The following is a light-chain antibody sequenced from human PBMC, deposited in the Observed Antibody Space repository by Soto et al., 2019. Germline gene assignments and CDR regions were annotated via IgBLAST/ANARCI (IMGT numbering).Light chain of an antibody. J-gene: IGKJ3*01. CDR2: AAS. Sequence: GDRVTITCRASQGISSYLAWYQQKPGKAPKLLIYAASTLQSGVPSRFSGSGSGTDFTLTISCLQSEDFATYYCQQYYSYPFTFGPGTKVDSK. CDR3: QQYYSYPFT. CDR1: QGISSY. V-gene: IGKV1-8*01.